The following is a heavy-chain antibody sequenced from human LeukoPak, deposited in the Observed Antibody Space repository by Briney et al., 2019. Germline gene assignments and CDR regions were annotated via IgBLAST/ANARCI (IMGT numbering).Heavy chain of an antibody. CDR1: GSRFTNYW. CDR3: ARRDTTMDFDS. V-gene: IGHV5-51*01. Sequence: GEALKISFKGSGSRFTNYWIGWVRPMPGKGLEWMGIIYPGDSDTRYSPSFQGQVTISADKSIGTAYLQWSSLKASDTAMYYCARRDTTMDFDSWGQGTLVTVSS. D-gene: IGHD5-18*01. J-gene: IGHJ4*02. CDR2: IYPGDSDT.